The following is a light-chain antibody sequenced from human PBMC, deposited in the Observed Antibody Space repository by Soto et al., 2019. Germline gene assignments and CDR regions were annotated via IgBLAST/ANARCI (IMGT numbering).Light chain of an antibody. Sequence: EIILTQSPGTLALSPGDGATLSCRASQTVNRNYLAWYHQRPGQPPRLLIYGVSNRASGVPSRFSGDGSGKEFTLTIDRLDPDDFGVYYCQQYIDSPRTFGQGTRVEVK. CDR3: QQYIDSPRT. J-gene: IGKJ1*01. CDR1: QTVNRNY. CDR2: GVS. V-gene: IGKV3-20*01.